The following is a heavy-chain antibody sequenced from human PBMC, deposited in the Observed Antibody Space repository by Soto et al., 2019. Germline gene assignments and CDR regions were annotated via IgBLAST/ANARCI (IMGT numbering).Heavy chain of an antibody. CDR1: GYSFTSYW. J-gene: IGHJ6*03. Sequence: GESLKISCKGSGYSFTSYWIGWVRQMPGKGLEWMGIIYPGDSDTRYSPTFQGQVTISADKSISTAYLQWSSLKASDTAMYSCARHEYTGRRSGSYYYYYMDVWGKGTTVTVSS. CDR3: ARHEYTGRRSGSYYYYYMDV. CDR2: IYPGDSDT. D-gene: IGHD3-10*01. V-gene: IGHV5-51*01.